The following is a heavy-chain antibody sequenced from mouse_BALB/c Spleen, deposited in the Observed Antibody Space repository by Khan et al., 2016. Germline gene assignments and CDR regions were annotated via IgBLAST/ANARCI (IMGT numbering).Heavy chain of an antibody. V-gene: IGHV5-6-4*01. D-gene: IGHD2-3*01. CDR1: GFIFSSYT. Sequence: EVELVESGGGLVKPGGSLKLSCAASGFIFSSYTMSWVRQTPEKRLAWVATIRSGGSYIYYPDSLKGRFTISRDNAKNTLYLQMSRRKSEDTAMYYCTKIYDGYYEFAYWGQGTLVTVSA. CDR3: TKIYDGYYEFAY. CDR2: IRSGGSYI. J-gene: IGHJ3*01.